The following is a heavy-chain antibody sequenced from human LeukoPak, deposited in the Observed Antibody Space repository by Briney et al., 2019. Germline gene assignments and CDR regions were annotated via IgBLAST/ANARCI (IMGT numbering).Heavy chain of an antibody. CDR3: ARSISSMRNWFDP. J-gene: IGHJ5*02. D-gene: IGHD3-3*02. V-gene: IGHV4-38-2*01. CDR2: IYPGGNT. Sequence: PSETLSLTCSVSFFSIDTGYYWGWIRPTPGKGLEWIGNIYPGGNTYYNPSLKSRVRISVDTSRNQFSLSLASVTAADTAVYYCARSISSMRNWFDPWGQGTLVSVSS. CDR1: FFSIDTGYY.